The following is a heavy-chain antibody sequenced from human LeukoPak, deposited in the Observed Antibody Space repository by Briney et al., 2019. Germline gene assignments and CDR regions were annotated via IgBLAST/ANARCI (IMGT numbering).Heavy chain of an antibody. CDR1: GFTVSSNY. Sequence: GGSLRLYCAASGFTVSSNYMSWVRQAPGKGLEWVSVIYSGGSTYYADSVKGRFTISRDNSKNTLYLQMNSMRAEDTAVYYCAKDEGGGDWAFDIWGQGTMVTVSS. V-gene: IGHV3-53*01. CDR3: AKDEGGGDWAFDI. J-gene: IGHJ3*02. D-gene: IGHD2-21*01. CDR2: IYSGGST.